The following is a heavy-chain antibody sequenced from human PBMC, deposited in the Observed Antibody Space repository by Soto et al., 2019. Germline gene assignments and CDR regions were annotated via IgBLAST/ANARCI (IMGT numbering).Heavy chain of an antibody. D-gene: IGHD4-17*01. CDR3: ARAYYGADAFDI. CDR1: GYTFSGDY. Sequence: ASVKVACKASGYTFSGDYGGWVRQATGQGLEWMGMINPNGGNTGYAQKFQGRVTMTRNTSMSTAYMELSSLRSEDTAVYYCARAYYGADAFDIWGQGTMVTVSS. V-gene: IGHV1-8*01. J-gene: IGHJ3*02. CDR2: INPNGGNT.